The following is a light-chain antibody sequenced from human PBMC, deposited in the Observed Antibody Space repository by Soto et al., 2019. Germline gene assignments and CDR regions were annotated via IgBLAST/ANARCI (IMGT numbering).Light chain of an antibody. CDR3: QQRSGRLT. V-gene: IGKV3-11*01. J-gene: IGKJ4*01. CDR1: QTVNNF. Sequence: ETVLTQSPAILSLSPGERATLSCRASQTVNNFLAWYQQKPGQVPRLLIYDAVTRAAGIPDRFSSSVSGTDFTLTTSSLEPEDFAVYYCQQRSGRLTFGGGTKV. CDR2: DAV.